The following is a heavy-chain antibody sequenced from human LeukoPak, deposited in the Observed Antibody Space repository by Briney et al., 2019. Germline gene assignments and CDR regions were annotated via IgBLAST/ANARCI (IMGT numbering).Heavy chain of an antibody. J-gene: IGHJ4*02. V-gene: IGHV3-30*04. CDR1: GFMFNNHA. CDR3: AGYIAAAGTSAFDY. Sequence: GGSLRLSCAASGFMFNNHAMHWVRQAPGKGLEWMAVISYDGSKKSYADFVRGRFNISRDNSKNTVYLEVNSLRAEDTGVYYCAGYIAAAGTSAFDYWGQGTLVTVSS. D-gene: IGHD6-13*01. CDR2: ISYDGSKK.